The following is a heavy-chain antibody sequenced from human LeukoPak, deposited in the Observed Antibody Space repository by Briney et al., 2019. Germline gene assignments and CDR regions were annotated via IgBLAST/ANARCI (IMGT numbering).Heavy chain of an antibody. Sequence: PSETLSLTCTVSGGSISSSSYYWGWIRQPPGKGLEWIGSIYYSGSTYYNPSLKSRVTISVDTSKNQFSLKLSSVTAADTDVYYCARHNAWFDPWGQGTLVTVSS. CDR3: ARHNAWFDP. J-gene: IGHJ5*02. V-gene: IGHV4-39*01. CDR2: IYYSGST. CDR1: GGSISSSSYY.